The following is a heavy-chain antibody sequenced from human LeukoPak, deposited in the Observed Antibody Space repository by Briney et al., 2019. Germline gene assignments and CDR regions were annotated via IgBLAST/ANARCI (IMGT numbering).Heavy chain of an antibody. CDR2: ISYSGSNK. D-gene: IGHD3-10*01. J-gene: IGHJ4*02. Sequence: GGALRLSCAASGFTFINYGMHWVRQAPGKGLEWVGVISYSGSNKYYPDSVKRGFTISRDNSKNSQYLQMNSLRDEDTAVYYCARATNYGSGLTRNFDYWGQGTLVTVSS. CDR3: ARATNYGSGLTRNFDY. V-gene: IGHV3-30*03. CDR1: GFTFINYG.